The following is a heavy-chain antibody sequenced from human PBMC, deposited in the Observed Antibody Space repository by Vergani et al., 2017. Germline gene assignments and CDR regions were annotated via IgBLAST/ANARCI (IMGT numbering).Heavy chain of an antibody. Sequence: QVQLVQSGAEVKKPGASVKVSCKASGYTFTSYGISWVRQAPGQGLEWMGWISAYNGNTNYAQKLQGRVTMTTGTSTSTAYMELRSLRSDDTAVYYCAGDPDIVVVPAAPYYDYYCGMDVWGQGTTVTVSS. CDR3: AGDPDIVVVPAAPYYDYYCGMDV. J-gene: IGHJ6*02. D-gene: IGHD2-2*01. CDR1: GYTFTSYG. V-gene: IGHV1-18*04. CDR2: ISAYNGNT.